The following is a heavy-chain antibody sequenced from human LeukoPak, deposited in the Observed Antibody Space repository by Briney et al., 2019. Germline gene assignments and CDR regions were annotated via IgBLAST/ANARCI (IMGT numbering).Heavy chain of an antibody. V-gene: IGHV3-48*04. CDR3: AKVRDLFYYDSSAPAPFDY. Sequence: QPGGSLRLSCAASGFTFSSYSMNWVRQAPGKGLEWLSYITSSDSTTHYADSVKGRFTISRDDAQNSLYLQMNSLRVEDTAVYYCAKVRDLFYYDSSAPAPFDYWGQGTLVTVSS. CDR1: GFTFSSYS. J-gene: IGHJ4*02. D-gene: IGHD3-22*01. CDR2: ITSSDSTT.